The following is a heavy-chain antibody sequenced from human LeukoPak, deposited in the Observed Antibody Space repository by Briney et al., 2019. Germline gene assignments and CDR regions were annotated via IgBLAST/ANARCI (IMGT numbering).Heavy chain of an antibody. CDR2: IRYDGSNK. Sequence: GGSLRLSCAASGFTFSSYAMSWVRQAPGKGLEWVAFIRYDGSNKYYADSVKGRFTISRDNSKNTLYLQMNSLRAEDTAVYYCAREDCTGGSCYTGRWGQGTLVTVSS. D-gene: IGHD2-15*01. CDR1: GFTFSSYA. CDR3: AREDCTGGSCYTGR. J-gene: IGHJ4*02. V-gene: IGHV3-30*02.